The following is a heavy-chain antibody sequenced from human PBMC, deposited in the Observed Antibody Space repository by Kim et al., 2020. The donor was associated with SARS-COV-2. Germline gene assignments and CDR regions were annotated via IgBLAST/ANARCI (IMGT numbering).Heavy chain of an antibody. CDR2: INWNAGIL. CDR3: ARLGPYDSSGYSFDY. V-gene: IGHV3-20*04. D-gene: IGHD3-22*01. CDR1: GFTFNEYG. Sequence: GGSLRLSCAASGFTFNEYGMTWVRHAPGKGLEWVSAINWNAGILAYAESVKGRFTISRDNVKNSLYLQMNSLRVEDTGVYYCARLGPYDSSGYSFDYWGQGILVNVSS. J-gene: IGHJ4*02.